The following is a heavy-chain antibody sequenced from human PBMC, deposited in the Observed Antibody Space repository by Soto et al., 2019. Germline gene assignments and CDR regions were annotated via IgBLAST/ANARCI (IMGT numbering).Heavy chain of an antibody. CDR3: ARQTMDCTNSVCYTPGNY. D-gene: IGHD2-8*01. CDR1: GYSFTSYW. V-gene: IGHV5-51*01. J-gene: IGHJ4*02. CDR2: IYPGDSDT. Sequence: GESLKISCKGSGYSFTSYWIGWVRQMPGKGLEWMGIIYPGDSDTRYSPSFQGQVTISADKSISTAYLLWSSLKASDTAMYYCARQTMDCTNSVCYTPGNYWRQGTLVTVSS.